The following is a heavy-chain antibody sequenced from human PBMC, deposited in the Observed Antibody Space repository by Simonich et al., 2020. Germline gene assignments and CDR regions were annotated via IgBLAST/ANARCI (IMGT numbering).Heavy chain of an antibody. V-gene: IGHV3-7*01. CDR3: ARDREVYGSGSYYNY. CDR1: GFTFSSYW. CDR2: IKQDESEK. Sequence: EVQLVESGGGLVQPGGSLRLSCAASGFTFSSYWMSWVRQAPGKGLEWVANIKQDESEKYYGDSVKGRFTISRDNAKNSLYLQMNSLRAEDTAVYYCARDREVYGSGSYYNYWGQGTLVTVSS. D-gene: IGHD3-10*01. J-gene: IGHJ4*02.